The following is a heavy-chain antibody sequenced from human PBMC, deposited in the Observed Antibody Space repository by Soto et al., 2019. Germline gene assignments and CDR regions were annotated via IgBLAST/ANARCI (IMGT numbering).Heavy chain of an antibody. CDR3: ARSLIVTYYFDY. J-gene: IGHJ4*02. CDR2: IIPIFGTA. D-gene: IGHD3-22*01. Sequence: ASLKVSCKASGGTFSSYAISWVRQAPGQGVEGMGGIIPIFGTANYAQKFQGRVTITADESTSTAYMELSSLRSEDTAVYYCARSLIVTYYFDYWGQGTLVTVSS. CDR1: GGTFSSYA. V-gene: IGHV1-69*13.